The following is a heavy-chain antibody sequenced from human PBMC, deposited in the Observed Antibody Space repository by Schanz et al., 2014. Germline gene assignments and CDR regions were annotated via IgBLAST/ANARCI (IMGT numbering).Heavy chain of an antibody. CDR1: GFTFSIYG. J-gene: IGHJ6*03. V-gene: IGHV3-48*04. Sequence: EVQLVESGGGLVQPRGSLRLSCAASGFTFSIYGMSWVRQAPGKGLEWVSSISWNSGSIDYADSVKGRFTISRDNAKNSLYLQMNSLRAEDTAVYYCARPSDSSWYMDVWGKGTTVTVSS. CDR3: ARPSDSSWYMDV. CDR2: ISWNSGSI. D-gene: IGHD2-21*02.